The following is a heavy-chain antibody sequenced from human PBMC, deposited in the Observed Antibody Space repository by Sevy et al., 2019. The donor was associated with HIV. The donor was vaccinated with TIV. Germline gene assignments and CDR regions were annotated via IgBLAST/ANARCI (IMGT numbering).Heavy chain of an antibody. D-gene: IGHD2-2*01. J-gene: IGHJ3*02. CDR2: IDPSDSYT. V-gene: IGHV5-10-1*01. CDR1: GYSFTSYW. Sequence: GESLKISCKGSGYSFTSYWISWVRQMPGKGLEWMGRIDPSDSYTNYSPSFQGHVTISADKSISTAYLQWSSLKASDTAMYYCARPSRVIVVVPANPGAFDIWGQGTMVTVSS. CDR3: ARPSRVIVVVPANPGAFDI.